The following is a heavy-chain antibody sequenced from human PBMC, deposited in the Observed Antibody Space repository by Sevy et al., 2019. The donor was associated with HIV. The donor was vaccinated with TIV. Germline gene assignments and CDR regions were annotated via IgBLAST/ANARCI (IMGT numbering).Heavy chain of an antibody. J-gene: IGHJ3*02. CDR1: GFTFDDYA. Sequence: GGSLRLSCAASGFTFDDYAMHWVRQAPGKGLEWVSGISWNSGSIGYADSVKGRFTISRDNAKNSLYLQMNSLRAEDTALYYCAKGRGIAAAAGDDAFDIWGQGTMVTVSS. CDR2: ISWNSGSI. V-gene: IGHV3-9*01. CDR3: AKGRGIAAAAGDDAFDI. D-gene: IGHD6-13*01.